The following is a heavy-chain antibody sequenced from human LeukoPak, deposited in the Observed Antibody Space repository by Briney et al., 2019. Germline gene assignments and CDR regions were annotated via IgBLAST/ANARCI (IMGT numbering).Heavy chain of an antibody. CDR2: IIPILGIA. Sequence: ASVKVSCKASGGTFSSYAISWVRQAPGQGLEWMGRIIPILGIANYAQKFQGRVTITADKSTSTAYMELSSLRSEDTAVYYCARRFLGNWFDPWGQGTLVTVPS. CDR3: ARRFLGNWFDP. D-gene: IGHD3-3*01. CDR1: GGTFSSYA. V-gene: IGHV1-69*04. J-gene: IGHJ5*02.